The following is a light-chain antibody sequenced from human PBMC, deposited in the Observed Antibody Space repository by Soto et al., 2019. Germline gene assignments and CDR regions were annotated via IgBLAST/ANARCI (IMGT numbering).Light chain of an antibody. CDR3: QQSYSTPRT. CDR1: QSISSY. J-gene: IGKJ1*01. V-gene: IGKV1-39*01. CDR2: AAS. Sequence: DIQMTQSPSSLSASVGGRVPITCRASQSISSYLNWYQQKPGKAPKLLIDAASSLQSGVPSRFSGSGSGTDFTLTISSLQPEDFATYYCQQSYSTPRTFGQGTKVEIK.